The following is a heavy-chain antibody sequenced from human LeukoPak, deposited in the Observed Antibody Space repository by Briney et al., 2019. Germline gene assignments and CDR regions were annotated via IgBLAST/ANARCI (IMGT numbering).Heavy chain of an antibody. CDR2: IYNDGRT. CDR3: VVVTADY. J-gene: IGHJ4*02. D-gene: IGHD2-15*01. V-gene: IGHV3-66*01. CDR1: GFTVNNKY. Sequence: PGGSLRLSCAASGFTVNNKYMTWVRQAPGKGLEWVSLIYNDGRTYYADSVKGRFTISRDNAKNTLYLQMNSLRIEDSAVYYCVVVTADYWGQGTLVTVSS.